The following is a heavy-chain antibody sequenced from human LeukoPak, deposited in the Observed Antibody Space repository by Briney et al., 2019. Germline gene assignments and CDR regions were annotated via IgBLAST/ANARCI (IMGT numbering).Heavy chain of an antibody. J-gene: IGHJ4*02. CDR2: IYPGDSDT. Sequence: GESLRISCKGSGYRFTSYWIGWVRQMPGKGLEWMGIIYPGDSDTRYSPSFQGQVAISADKSISTAYLQWSSLKASDTAMYYCARQDGSALYYFDYWGQGTLVTVSS. D-gene: IGHD5-24*01. CDR1: GYRFTSYW. CDR3: ARQDGSALYYFDY. V-gene: IGHV5-51*01.